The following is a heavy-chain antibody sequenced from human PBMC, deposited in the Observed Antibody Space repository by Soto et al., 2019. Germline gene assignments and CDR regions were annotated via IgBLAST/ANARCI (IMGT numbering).Heavy chain of an antibody. CDR2: IIPIFGTA. CDR3: ARALVGASLVGGRYYGMDV. CDR1: VGTFSSYA. Sequence: QVQLVQSGAEVKKPGSSLKVSCKASVGTFSSYAISWVRQAPGQGLEWMGGIIPIFGTANYAQKFQGRVTITADESTSTAYMELSSLRSEDTAVYYCARALVGASLVGGRYYGMDVWGQGTTVTVSS. J-gene: IGHJ6*02. V-gene: IGHV1-69*01. D-gene: IGHD1-26*01.